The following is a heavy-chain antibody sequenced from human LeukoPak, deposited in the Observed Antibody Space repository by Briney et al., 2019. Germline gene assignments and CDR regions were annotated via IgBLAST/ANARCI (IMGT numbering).Heavy chain of an antibody. J-gene: IGHJ4*02. Sequence: PGGSLRLSCAASGFTFSTYVMSWVRQAPGKGLEWVSTVSVSGSSTYYADSVEGRFTISRDNSKNSVSLQMNSLRAEDTAVYYCTKGVSSSWRTSFDFWGQGTLVTVSS. D-gene: IGHD6-13*01. CDR1: GFTFSTYV. CDR3: TKGVSSSWRTSFDF. CDR2: VSVSGSST. V-gene: IGHV3-23*01.